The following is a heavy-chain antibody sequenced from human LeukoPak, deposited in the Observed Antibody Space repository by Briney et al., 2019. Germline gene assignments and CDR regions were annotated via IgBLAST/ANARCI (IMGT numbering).Heavy chain of an antibody. J-gene: IGHJ4*02. D-gene: IGHD3-22*01. CDR3: ARLGADYYDSSGYPY. Sequence: GESLKISCKGSGYSFTSYWIGWVRQMPGKGLEWRGIIYPGDSDTRYRPSFQGEVTISADKSISTAYLPWSSLKASDTDMYYCARLGADYYDSSGYPYWGQGTLVTVSS. CDR1: GYSFTSYW. CDR2: IYPGDSDT. V-gene: IGHV5-51*01.